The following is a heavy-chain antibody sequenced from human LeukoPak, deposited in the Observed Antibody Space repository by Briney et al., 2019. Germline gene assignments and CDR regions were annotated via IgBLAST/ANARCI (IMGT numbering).Heavy chain of an antibody. CDR3: ARGGYSSSWNFDY. D-gene: IGHD6-13*01. CDR2: ISGSGGST. V-gene: IGHV3-23*01. J-gene: IGHJ4*02. Sequence: PGGSLRLSCAASGFTFSSYAMSWVRQAPGKGLEWVSTISGSGGSTYYADSVKGRFTISRDNSKNTLYLQMNSLRGEDTAVYYCARGGYSSSWNFDYWGQGTLVTVSS. CDR1: GFTFSSYA.